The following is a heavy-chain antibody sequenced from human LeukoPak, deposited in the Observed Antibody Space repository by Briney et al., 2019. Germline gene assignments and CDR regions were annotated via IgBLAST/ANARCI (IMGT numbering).Heavy chain of an antibody. Sequence: GGSLRLSCAASGFTFSSYSMNWVRQAPGKGLEWVSSISSSSSYIYYADSVKGRFTISRDNAKNSLYLQMNSLRAEDTAVYYCARYYDILTGYYRDFDYGGQGTLVTVSS. CDR3: ARYYDILTGYYRDFDY. CDR2: ISSSSSYI. J-gene: IGHJ4*02. V-gene: IGHV3-21*01. D-gene: IGHD3-9*01. CDR1: GFTFSSYS.